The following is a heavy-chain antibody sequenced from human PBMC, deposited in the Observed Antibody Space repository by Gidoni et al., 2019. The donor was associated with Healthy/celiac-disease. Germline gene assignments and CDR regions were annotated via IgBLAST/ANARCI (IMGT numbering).Heavy chain of an antibody. CDR2: IYYSGST. Sequence: QVQLQESGPGLVKPSETLSLTCTVSGGSISSYYWSWIRQPPGKGLEWIGYIYYSGSTNSNPSLKSRVTISVDTSKNQFSLKLSSVTAADTAVYYCALLTGSSSWGGYNWFDPWGQGTLVTVSS. D-gene: IGHD6-6*01. V-gene: IGHV4-59*01. CDR1: GGSISSYY. CDR3: ALLTGSSSWGGYNWFDP. J-gene: IGHJ5*02.